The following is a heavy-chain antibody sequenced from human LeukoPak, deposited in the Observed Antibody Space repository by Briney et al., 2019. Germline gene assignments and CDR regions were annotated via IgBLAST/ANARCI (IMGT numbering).Heavy chain of an antibody. CDR1: GFTFSSYA. CDR3: AREEYDFWSGYYIGYYGMDV. J-gene: IGHJ6*02. V-gene: IGHV3-30-3*01. CDR2: ISYDGSNK. D-gene: IGHD3-3*01. Sequence: GSLRLSCAASGFTFSSYAMHWVRQAPGKGLEWVAVISYDGSNKYYADSVKGRFTISRDNSKNTLYLQMNSLRAEDTAVYYCAREEYDFWSGYYIGYYGMDVWGQGTTVTVSS.